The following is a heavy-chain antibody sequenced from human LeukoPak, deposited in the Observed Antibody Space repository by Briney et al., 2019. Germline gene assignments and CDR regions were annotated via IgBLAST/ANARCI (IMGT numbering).Heavy chain of an antibody. D-gene: IGHD2-15*01. V-gene: IGHV3-23*01. Sequence: GGSLRLSCATSGFTFSSYPMSWVRQAPGKGLEWVSGFSVSDQTPYYADSVKGRFTISRDNAKNTLYLEINSLRAEDTAVYYCAKDEGYCNGGSCYLGAFDIWGQGTMVTVSS. CDR1: GFTFSSYP. CDR2: FSVSDQTP. CDR3: AKDEGYCNGGSCYLGAFDI. J-gene: IGHJ3*02.